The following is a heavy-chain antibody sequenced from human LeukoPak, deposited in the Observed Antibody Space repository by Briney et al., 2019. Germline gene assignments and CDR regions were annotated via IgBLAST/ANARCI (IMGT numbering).Heavy chain of an antibody. CDR3: ARQIAWGVGRFDY. CDR2: MYYSGST. Sequence: SETLSLTCAVSGGSINTYFWSWIRQPPGKGLEWIGYMYYSGSTNYNPSLKSRATISMDTSKNQFSLKLNSVTAADTAAYYCARQIAWGVGRFDYWGQGTLATVSA. D-gene: IGHD3-10*01. CDR1: GGSINTYF. V-gene: IGHV4-59*08. J-gene: IGHJ4*02.